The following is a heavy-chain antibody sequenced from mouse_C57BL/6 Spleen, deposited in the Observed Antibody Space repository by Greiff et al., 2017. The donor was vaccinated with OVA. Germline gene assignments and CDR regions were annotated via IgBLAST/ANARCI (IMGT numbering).Heavy chain of an antibody. CDR2: IDPETGGT. CDR3: TRDHYYGSSLWYFDV. V-gene: IGHV1-15*01. J-gene: IGHJ1*03. CDR1: GYTFTDYE. Sequence: VQLQQSGAELVRPGASVTLSCKASGYTFTDYEMHWVKQTPVHGLEWIGAIDPETGGTAYNQKFKGKAILTADKSSSTAYMELRSLTSEDSAVYYCTRDHYYGSSLWYFDVWGTGTTVTVSS. D-gene: IGHD1-1*01.